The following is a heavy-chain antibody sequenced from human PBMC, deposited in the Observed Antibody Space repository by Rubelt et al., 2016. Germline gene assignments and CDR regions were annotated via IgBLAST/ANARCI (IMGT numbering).Heavy chain of an antibody. CDR1: GFTFNSFA. CDR3: TRAPPGVGIEY. Sequence: VQLVESGGGVVQPGRSLRLSCAASGFTFNSFAMHWVRQAPGKGLEWVSSISPSSSYIDYPDSMKGRFTISRDNAKNSLYLQRNSLGAEDTAVYYCTRAPPGVGIEYWGQGTLVTVSS. D-gene: IGHD1-26*01. V-gene: IGHV3-21*01. CDR2: ISPSSSYI. J-gene: IGHJ4*02.